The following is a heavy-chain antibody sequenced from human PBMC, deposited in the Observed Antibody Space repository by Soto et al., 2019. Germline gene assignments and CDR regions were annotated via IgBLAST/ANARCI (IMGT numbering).Heavy chain of an antibody. J-gene: IGHJ1*01. CDR1: GGTFSSYA. CDR3: ARVTDYFDTIGYSREYFQH. V-gene: IGHV1-69*13. CDR2: IIPIFGTA. Sequence: GASVKVSCKASGGTFSSYAISWVRQAPGQGLEWMGGIIPIFGTANYAQKFQGRVTITADESTSTAYMELSSLRSEDTAVYFCARVTDYFDTIGYSREYFQHWGQGTPVTVSS. D-gene: IGHD3-22*01.